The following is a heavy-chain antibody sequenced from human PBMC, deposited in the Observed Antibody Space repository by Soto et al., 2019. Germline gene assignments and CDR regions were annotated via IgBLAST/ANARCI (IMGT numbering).Heavy chain of an antibody. CDR3: ARGDATKIVVTTYYGLDV. V-gene: IGHV1-69*12. D-gene: IGHD3-22*01. CDR2: IIPVFGTP. J-gene: IGHJ6*02. Sequence: QVQVVQSGAEVKKPGSSVKVSCKASGSSFNNYGISWVRQAPGQGLEWMGGIIPVFGTPHYAQKFQDRVTITADESTSTVYMEVSSLTSEDTAVYYCARGDATKIVVTTYYGLDVWGQGTTVTVSS. CDR1: GSSFNNYG.